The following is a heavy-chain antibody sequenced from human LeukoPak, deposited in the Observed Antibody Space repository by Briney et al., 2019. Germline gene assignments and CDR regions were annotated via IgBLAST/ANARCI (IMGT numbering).Heavy chain of an antibody. CDR2: ISCSSSYI. Sequence: GGSLRLSCAASGFTFSSYSMNWVRQAPGKGLEWVSSISCSSSYIYYADSVKGRFTISRDNAKNSLYLQMNSLRAEDTAVYYCASPIVVVPAAMKAYDYWGQGTLVTVSS. CDR3: ASPIVVVPAAMKAYDY. V-gene: IGHV3-21*01. J-gene: IGHJ4*02. CDR1: GFTFSSYS. D-gene: IGHD2-2*01.